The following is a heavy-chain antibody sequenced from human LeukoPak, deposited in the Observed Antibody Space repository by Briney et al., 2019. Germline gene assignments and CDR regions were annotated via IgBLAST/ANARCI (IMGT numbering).Heavy chain of an antibody. D-gene: IGHD6-19*01. Sequence: SETLSLTCTVSGGSISSGSYYWSWIRQPAGKGLEWIGRIYTSGSTNYNPSLKSRVTISVDTSKNQFSLQLSSVTAADTAVYYCARLYSSGWYGIGVFDYWGQGTLVTVSS. CDR1: GGSISSGSYY. J-gene: IGHJ4*02. CDR2: IYTSGST. CDR3: ARLYSSGWYGIGVFDY. V-gene: IGHV4-61*02.